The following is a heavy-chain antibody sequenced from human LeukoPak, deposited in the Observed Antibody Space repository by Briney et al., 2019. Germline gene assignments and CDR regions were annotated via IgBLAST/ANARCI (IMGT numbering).Heavy chain of an antibody. CDR1: GFTFSSYW. V-gene: IGHV3-74*01. D-gene: IGHD3-9*01. J-gene: IGHJ5*02. Sequence: GGSLRLSCAASGFTFSSYWMHWVRQAPGKGLVWVSRINSDGSSTSYADSVKGRFTISRDNAKNTLYLQMNSLRAEDTAVYYCARARVLRYFEIDPWGQGTLVAVSS. CDR3: ARARVLRYFEIDP. CDR2: INSDGSST.